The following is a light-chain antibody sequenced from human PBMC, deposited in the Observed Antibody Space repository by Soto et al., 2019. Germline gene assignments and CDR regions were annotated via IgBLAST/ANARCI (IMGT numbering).Light chain of an antibody. CDR1: SSDVGSYNL. CDR2: EVT. V-gene: IGLV2-23*02. CDR3: CSYAGSSILV. Sequence: QSALTQPASVSGSPGQSITISCTGTSSDVGSYNLVSWYQQYPATAPKLIIYEVTKRPSGVSNRFSGSKSGNTASLTISGLQAEDEADYHCCSYAGSSILVFGGGTKLTVL. J-gene: IGLJ3*02.